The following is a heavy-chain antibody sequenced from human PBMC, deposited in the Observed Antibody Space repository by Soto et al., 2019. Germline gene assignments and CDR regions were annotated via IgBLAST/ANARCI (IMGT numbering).Heavy chain of an antibody. CDR1: GGSISSGGYS. D-gene: IGHD5-12*01. CDR2: IYHSGST. Sequence: QLQLQESGSGLVKPSQTLSLTCAVSGGSISSGGYSWRWIRQPPGKGLEWIGYIYHSGSTYSSPPLYSRVPNSVDPARSLLCLKFGPVSAAVTALYYCAVGCGLPRYYWGQGNLGTLSS. V-gene: IGHV4-30-2*01. J-gene: IGHJ4*02. CDR3: AVGCGLPRYY.